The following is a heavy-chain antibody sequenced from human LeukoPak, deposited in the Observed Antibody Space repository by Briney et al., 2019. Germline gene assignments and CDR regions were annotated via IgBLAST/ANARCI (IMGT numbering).Heavy chain of an antibody. V-gene: IGHV4-59*01. CDR1: GGSISSYY. Sequence: SETLSITCTVSGGSISSYYWSWIRQPPGKGLEWIGYIYYSGSTNYNPSLKSRVTISVDTSKNQFSLKLSSVTAADTAVYYCARIDQMYYYDSRDQDAFDIWGQGTMVTVSS. D-gene: IGHD3-22*01. CDR2: IYYSGST. CDR3: ARIDQMYYYDSRDQDAFDI. J-gene: IGHJ3*02.